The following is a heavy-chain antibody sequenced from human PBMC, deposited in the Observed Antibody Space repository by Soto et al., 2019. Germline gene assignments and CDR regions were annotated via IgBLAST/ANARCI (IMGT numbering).Heavy chain of an antibody. J-gene: IGHJ6*02. D-gene: IGHD1-7*01. V-gene: IGHV3-53*01. CDR2: IYSGGST. CDR1: GFTVSSNY. Sequence: GSLRLSCAASGFTVSSNYMSWVRQAPGKGLEWVSVIYSGGSTYYADSVKGRFTISRDNSKNTLYLQMNSLRAEDTAVYYCAREKNYKGGMDVWGQGTTVTVSS. CDR3: AREKNYKGGMDV.